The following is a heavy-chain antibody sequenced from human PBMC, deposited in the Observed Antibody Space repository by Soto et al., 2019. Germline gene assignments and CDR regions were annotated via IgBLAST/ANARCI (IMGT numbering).Heavy chain of an antibody. CDR2: MSGTGGST. CDR1: GFTFSSYA. J-gene: IGHJ4*01. Sequence: EVQLLESGGGLVQPGRSLRLSCAASGFTFSSYAMNWVRQAPGKGLEWVSAMSGTGGSTYYADSVKGRFTISRDNSKHTLYLQMNSLRVEDTAGFYGAKAGFSSRWSPSYFDNWGHGTQVTVYS. V-gene: IGHV3-23*01. D-gene: IGHD6-19*01. CDR3: AKAGFSSRWSPSYFDN.